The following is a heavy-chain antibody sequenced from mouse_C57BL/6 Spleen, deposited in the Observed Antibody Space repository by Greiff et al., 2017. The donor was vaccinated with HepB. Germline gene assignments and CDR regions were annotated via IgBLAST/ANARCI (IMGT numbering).Heavy chain of an antibody. D-gene: IGHD1-1*01. V-gene: IGHV1-5*01. J-gene: IGHJ2*01. CDR2: IYPGNSDT. CDR1: GYTFTSYW. CDR3: RGVYYGEDY. Sequence: EVQLVESGTVLARPGASVKMSCKTSGYTFTSYWMHWVNQRPGQGLEWIGAIYPGNSDTSYNEKFKGKAKLTAVTSASTGYMEVSSLTNEDSAVYYGRGVYYGEDYWGQGTTLTVSS.